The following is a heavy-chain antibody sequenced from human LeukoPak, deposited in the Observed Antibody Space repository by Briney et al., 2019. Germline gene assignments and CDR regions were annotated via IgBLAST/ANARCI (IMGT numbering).Heavy chain of an antibody. V-gene: IGHV3-48*03. Sequence: GGSLRLSCAASGFTFSSYEMNWVRQAPGKGLEWVSYISSSGGTIYYADSVKGRFTISRDNSKNMLYLQMNSLRAEDTAVYYCVKGRISEDGLDFWGQGTLVTVSS. CDR1: GFTFSSYE. D-gene: IGHD6-13*01. CDR3: VKGRISEDGLDF. J-gene: IGHJ4*02. CDR2: ISSSGGTI.